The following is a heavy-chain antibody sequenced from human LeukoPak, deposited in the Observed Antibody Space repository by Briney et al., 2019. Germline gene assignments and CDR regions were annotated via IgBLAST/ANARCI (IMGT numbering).Heavy chain of an antibody. D-gene: IGHD1-26*01. V-gene: IGHV4-4*07. Sequence: PSETLSLTCTVSGGSISNYYWNWIRQPAGKGLQWIGHISTSGSTNYSPSPKSRVTMSIDTSKNQFSLNLSSVTAADTAVYYCARGASGSSLSGFDIWGQGTMVTVSS. CDR2: ISTSGST. CDR3: ARGASGSSLSGFDI. CDR1: GGSISNYY. J-gene: IGHJ3*02.